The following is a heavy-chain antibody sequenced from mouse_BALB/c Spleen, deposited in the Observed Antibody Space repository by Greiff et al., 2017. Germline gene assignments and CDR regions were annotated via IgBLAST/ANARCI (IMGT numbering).Heavy chain of an antibody. D-gene: IGHD2-1*01. CDR2: IYPGDGDT. CDR3: ARNYGNYVGY. J-gene: IGHJ2*01. V-gene: IGHV1-82*01. CDR1: GYAFSSSW. Sequence: VKLMESGPELVKPGASVKISCKASGYAFSSSWMNWVKQRPGQGLEWIGRIYPGDGDTNYNGKFKGKATLTADKSSSTAYMQLSSLTSVDSAVYFCARNYGNYVGYWGQGTTLTVSS.